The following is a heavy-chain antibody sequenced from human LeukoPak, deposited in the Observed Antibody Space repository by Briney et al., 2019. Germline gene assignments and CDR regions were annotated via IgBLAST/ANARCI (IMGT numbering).Heavy chain of an antibody. V-gene: IGHV3-21*04. CDR2: ISSSSSYI. D-gene: IGHD3-10*02. J-gene: IGHJ4*02. CDR1: GFTFSSYS. CDR3: AKDNMGILAYFVDY. Sequence: GGSLRLSCAASGFTFSSYSMNWVRQAPGKGLEWVSSISSSSSYIYYADSVKGRFTISRDNAKNSLYLQMNSLRAEDTALYYSAKDNMGILAYFVDYWGQGTLVTVSS.